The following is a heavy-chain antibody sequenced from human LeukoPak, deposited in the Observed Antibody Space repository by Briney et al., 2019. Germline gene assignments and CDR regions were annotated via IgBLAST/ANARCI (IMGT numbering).Heavy chain of an antibody. D-gene: IGHD2-21*01. V-gene: IGHV4-30-2*01. CDR3: TRELWFANAPGSWLDP. CDR1: GDSISSGAYS. J-gene: IGHJ5*02. CDR2: IFHTGST. Sequence: SQTLSLTCVVSGDSISSGAYSWSWIRQPPGKGLEWIGYIFHTGSTFYNPSLKSRVTISVDNSKNQFSLRLSSVTAADTAVYYCTRELWFANAPGSWLDPWGQGALVTVSS.